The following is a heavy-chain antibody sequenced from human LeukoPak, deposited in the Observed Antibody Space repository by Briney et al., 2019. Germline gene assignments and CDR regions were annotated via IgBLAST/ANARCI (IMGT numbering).Heavy chain of an antibody. Sequence: GASVKVSCKASGYTFTSYGISWVRQARGQGLEWMGWISAYNGNTNYAQKLQGRVTMTTDTSTSTAYMELRSLRSDDTAVYYCARRAPSDIVRGVIISYYYYYMDVWGKGTTVTVSS. J-gene: IGHJ6*03. CDR2: ISAYNGNT. CDR1: GYTFTSYG. CDR3: ARRAPSDIVRGVIISYYYYYMDV. V-gene: IGHV1-18*01. D-gene: IGHD3-10*01.